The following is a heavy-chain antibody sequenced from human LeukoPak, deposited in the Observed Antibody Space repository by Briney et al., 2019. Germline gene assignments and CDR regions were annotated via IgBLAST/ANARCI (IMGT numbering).Heavy chain of an antibody. D-gene: IGHD6-13*01. J-gene: IGHJ4*02. CDR2: IRSKAYGGTT. CDR3: TREGYSSSWYFGYFDY. CDR1: GFTFGDYA. Sequence: GGSLRLSCTASGFTFGDYAMSWVRQAPGKGLEWVGFIRSKAYGGTTEYAASVKGRFTISRDDSKSIAYLQMNSLKTEDTAVYYCTREGYSSSWYFGYFDYWGQGTLVTVSS. V-gene: IGHV3-49*04.